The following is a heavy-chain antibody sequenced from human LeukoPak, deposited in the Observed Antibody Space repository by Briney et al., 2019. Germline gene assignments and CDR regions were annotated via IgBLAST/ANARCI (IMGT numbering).Heavy chain of an antibody. Sequence: GGSLRLSCAASGFTFSNYAMNWVRQAPGKGLEWVSTISGSGGSTYYADSVKGRFTISRDNAKNSLYLQMNRLRAEDTAVYFCAREAEEAFDYWGQGTLVTVSS. CDR2: ISGSGGST. J-gene: IGHJ4*02. CDR3: AREAEEAFDY. CDR1: GFTFSNYA. V-gene: IGHV3-23*01.